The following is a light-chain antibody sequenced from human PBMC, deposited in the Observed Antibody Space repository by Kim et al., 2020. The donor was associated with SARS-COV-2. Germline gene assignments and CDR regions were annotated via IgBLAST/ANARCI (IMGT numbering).Light chain of an antibody. V-gene: IGKV3-15*01. CDR1: QSVRSH. J-gene: IGKJ2*01. Sequence: VSPGERATLSCRASQSVRSHLAWYQQKFGRPPRLLIYGASTRATGVPARFSGSGSGTEFTLTISSLQSEDFALYYCQQYNNLPPYTFGQGTKLEI. CDR2: GAS. CDR3: QQYNNLPPYT.